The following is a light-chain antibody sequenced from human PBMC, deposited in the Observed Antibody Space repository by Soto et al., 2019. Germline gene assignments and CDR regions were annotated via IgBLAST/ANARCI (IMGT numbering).Light chain of an antibody. Sequence: QSALTQPASVCGSPGQSITISCTGTSSDVGGYNYVSWYQQHPGKAPKLMIYDVSNRPSGVSNRFSGSKSGNTASLTISGLQAEDAADYYCSSYTSSSTSFGTGTKLTVL. V-gene: IGLV2-14*01. CDR2: DVS. CDR3: SSYTSSSTS. CDR1: SSDVGGYNY. J-gene: IGLJ1*01.